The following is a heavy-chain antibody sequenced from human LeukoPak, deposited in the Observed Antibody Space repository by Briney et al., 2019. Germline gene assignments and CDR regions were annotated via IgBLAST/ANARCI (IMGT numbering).Heavy chain of an antibody. CDR3: ARLNPDAYYDILTGYYYYYYMDV. D-gene: IGHD3-9*01. Sequence: PGGSLRLSCAASGFTFSSYAMSWVRQAPGKGLEWIGEINHSGSTNYNPSLKSRVTISVDTSKNQFSLKLSSVTAADTAVYYCARLNPDAYYDILTGYYYYYYMDVWGEGTTVTISS. CDR2: INHSGST. CDR1: GFTFSSYA. V-gene: IGHV4-34*01. J-gene: IGHJ6*03.